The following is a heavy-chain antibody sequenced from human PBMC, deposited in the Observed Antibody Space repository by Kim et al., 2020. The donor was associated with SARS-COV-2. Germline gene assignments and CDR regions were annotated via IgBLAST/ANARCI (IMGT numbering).Heavy chain of an antibody. CDR1: GYSFTSYW. CDR3: ATSRGYSSSWYRIPIDY. Sequence: GESLKISCKGSGYSFTSYWISWVRQMPGKGLEWMGRIDPSDSYTNYSPSFQGHVTISADKSISTAYLQWSSLKASDTAMYYCATSRGYSSSWYRIPIDYWGQGTLVTVSS. CDR2: IDPSDSYT. J-gene: IGHJ4*02. D-gene: IGHD6-13*01. V-gene: IGHV5-10-1*01.